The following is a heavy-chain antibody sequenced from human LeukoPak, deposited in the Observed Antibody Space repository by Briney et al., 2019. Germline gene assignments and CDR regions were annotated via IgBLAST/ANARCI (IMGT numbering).Heavy chain of an antibody. CDR3: ARGGWHSGYYSYHYYYMDV. CDR2: ISSSSSYI. V-gene: IGHV3-21*01. CDR1: GFTFSSYS. J-gene: IGHJ6*03. D-gene: IGHD3-22*01. Sequence: GGSLRLSCAASGFTFSSYSMNWVRQAPGKGLEWVSSISSSSSYIYYADSVKGRFTISRDNAKNSLYLQMNSLRAEDTAVYYCARGGWHSGYYSYHYYYMDVWGKGTTVAVSS.